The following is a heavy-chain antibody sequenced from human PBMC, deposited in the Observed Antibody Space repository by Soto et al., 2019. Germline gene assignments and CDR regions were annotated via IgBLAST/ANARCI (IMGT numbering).Heavy chain of an antibody. CDR3: ARGATVVTG. CDR1: GGSISRYY. D-gene: IGHD2-15*01. Sequence: SETLSLTCTVSGGSISRYYWSWIRQPPGKGLEWIGYIYYSGSTNYNPSLKSRVTISVDTSKNQFSLKLSSVTAADTAVYYCARGATVVTGWGQGTLVTVSS. J-gene: IGHJ4*02. V-gene: IGHV4-59*01. CDR2: IYYSGST.